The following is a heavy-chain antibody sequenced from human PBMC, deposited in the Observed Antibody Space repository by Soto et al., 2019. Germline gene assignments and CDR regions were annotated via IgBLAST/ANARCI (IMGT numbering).Heavy chain of an antibody. J-gene: IGHJ6*01. CDR3: ARDGPSIGGYYYHGMDV. CDR1: GYTFTSYG. D-gene: IGHD3-10*01. V-gene: IGHV1-18*01. CDR2: ISGNNGNT. Sequence: QVQLVQSGAEVKKPGASVKVSCKASGYTFTSYGISWVRQAPGQGLEWVAWISGNNGNTNYAQKLQGRVTMTTDTSTNTSYMELGSLRSGDTAVYYGARDGPSIGGYYYHGMDVGGQGTTVTVSS.